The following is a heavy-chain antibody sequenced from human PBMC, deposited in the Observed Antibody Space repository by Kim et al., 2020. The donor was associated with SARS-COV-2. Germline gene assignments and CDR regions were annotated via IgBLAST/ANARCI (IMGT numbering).Heavy chain of an antibody. Sequence: GGSLRLSCAASGFTFSSYDMHWVRQATGKGLEWVSAIGTAGDTYYPGSVKGRFTISRENAKNSLYLQMNSLRAGDTAVYYCARVDPYSSSWYYDYWGQGTLVTVSS. CDR1: GFTFSSYD. V-gene: IGHV3-13*01. CDR2: IGTAGDT. D-gene: IGHD6-13*01. J-gene: IGHJ4*02. CDR3: ARVDPYSSSWYYDY.